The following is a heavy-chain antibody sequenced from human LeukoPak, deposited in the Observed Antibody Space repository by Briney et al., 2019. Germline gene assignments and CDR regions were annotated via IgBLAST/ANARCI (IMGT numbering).Heavy chain of an antibody. D-gene: IGHD2-21*02. V-gene: IGHV1-18*01. J-gene: IGHJ3*02. Sequence: ASVKVSCKASGYTFTRYGISWVRQAPGQGLEWMRWINTYNGNTNYAQKFQGRVTMSTDTSTSTAYMELRSLRSDDTAVYYCARRGRVVMVTAIPKDDAFDIWGQGTMVTVSS. CDR1: GYTFTRYG. CDR2: INTYNGNT. CDR3: ARRGRVVMVTAIPKDDAFDI.